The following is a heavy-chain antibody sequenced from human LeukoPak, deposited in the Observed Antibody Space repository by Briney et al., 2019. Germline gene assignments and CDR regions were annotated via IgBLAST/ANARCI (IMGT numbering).Heavy chain of an antibody. V-gene: IGHV4-61*02. CDR3: AREIPQYMDV. CDR1: GGSISSGSYY. Sequence: PSQTLSLTCTVSGGSISSGSYYWSWIRQPAGKGLEWIGRIYTSGSTNYNPSLKSRVTISVDTSKNQFSLKLSSVTAADTAVYYCAREIPQYMDVWGKGTTVTISS. J-gene: IGHJ6*03. CDR2: IYTSGST.